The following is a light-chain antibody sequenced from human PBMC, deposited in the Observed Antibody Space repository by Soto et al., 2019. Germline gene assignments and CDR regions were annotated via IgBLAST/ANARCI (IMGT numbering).Light chain of an antibody. CDR2: DVS. J-gene: IGLJ1*01. Sequence: QSVLTQPASVSGSPGQSITISCTGTSTDVGRYNYVSWYQQHPGKAPKLMVYDVSNRPSWVSNRFSGSKSGITASLTISGLQAEDEADYYCTSYTSDSIYVFGTRTKVTVL. V-gene: IGLV2-14*01. CDR1: STDVGRYNY. CDR3: TSYTSDSIYV.